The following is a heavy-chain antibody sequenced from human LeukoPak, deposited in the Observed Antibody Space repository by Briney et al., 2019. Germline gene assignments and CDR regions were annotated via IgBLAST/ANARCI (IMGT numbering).Heavy chain of an antibody. V-gene: IGHV4-59*08. Sequence: PSETLSLTCTVSGGSISSYYWSWLRQPPGKGLEGIGSIHYSGSTTYNPSLKSRVTISVDTSKNQFSLKLSSVTAADTAVYYCARRLGGTSTGFDYWGQGTLVTVSS. J-gene: IGHJ4*02. D-gene: IGHD2-2*01. CDR2: IHYSGST. CDR3: ARRLGGTSTGFDY. CDR1: GGSISSYY.